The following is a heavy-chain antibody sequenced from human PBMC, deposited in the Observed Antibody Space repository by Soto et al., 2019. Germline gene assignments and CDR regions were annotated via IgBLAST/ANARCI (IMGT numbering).Heavy chain of an antibody. V-gene: IGHV4-31*03. Sequence: PSETLSLTCTVSGGSISSGGYYWSWIRQHPGKGLEWIGYIYYSGSTYYNPSLKSRVTISVDTSKNQFSLKLSSVTAADTAVYYCARGTTSCWYFDLWGRGTLVTVSS. CDR2: IYYSGST. CDR3: ARGTTSCWYFDL. D-gene: IGHD1-7*01. J-gene: IGHJ2*01. CDR1: GGSISSGGYY.